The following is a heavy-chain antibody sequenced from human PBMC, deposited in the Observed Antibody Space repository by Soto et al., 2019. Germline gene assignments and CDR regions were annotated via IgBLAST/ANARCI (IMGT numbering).Heavy chain of an antibody. CDR2: IYYSGST. CDR1: GGSISSGGYY. V-gene: IGHV4-31*03. CDR3: ARGRSSTRPYPIGY. Sequence: QVQLQESGPGLVKPSQTLSLTCTVSGGSISSGGYYWSWIRQHPGKGLEWIGYIYYSGSTYYNPSLKTRVTISVDTSKNQFSLKLSSLAAADTAVYYCARGRSSTRPYPIGYWGQGTLVTVSS. J-gene: IGHJ4*02. D-gene: IGHD2-2*01.